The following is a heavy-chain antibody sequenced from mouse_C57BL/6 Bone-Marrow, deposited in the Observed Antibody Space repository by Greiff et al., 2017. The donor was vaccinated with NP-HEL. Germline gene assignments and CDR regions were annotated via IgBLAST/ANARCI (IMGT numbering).Heavy chain of an antibody. D-gene: IGHD2-4*01. CDR1: GYTFTDYY. V-gene: IGHV1-26*01. CDR3: ARGDYGQFDY. J-gene: IGHJ2*01. Sequence: EVQLQQPGPELVKPGASVKLSCKASGYTFTDYYMHWVKQSHGKSLEWIGDINPNNGGTSYNQKFKGKATLTVNKSSSTAYMELLSLTSVDSAVYYCARGDYGQFDYWGRGTTLTVSA. CDR2: INPNNGGT.